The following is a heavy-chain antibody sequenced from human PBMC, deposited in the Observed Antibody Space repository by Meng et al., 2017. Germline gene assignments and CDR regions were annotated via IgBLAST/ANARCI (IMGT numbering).Heavy chain of an antibody. J-gene: IGHJ4*01. V-gene: IGHV4-39*07. CDR1: GGSISSSSYY. CDR3: ARDLFPDRRPYYFDY. CDR2: IYYSGST. Sequence: GSLRLSCTVSGGSISSSSYYWGWIRQPPGKGLEWIGSIYYSGSTYYNPSLKSRVTISVDTSKNQFSLKLSSVTAADTAVYYCARDLFPDRRPYYFDYWGQG. D-gene: IGHD1-14*01.